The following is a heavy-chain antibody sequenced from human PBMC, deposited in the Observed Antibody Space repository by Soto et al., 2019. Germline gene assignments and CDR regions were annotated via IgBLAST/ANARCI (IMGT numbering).Heavy chain of an antibody. CDR3: ARDYYDSSGYYYRPH. CDR2: IYYSGST. D-gene: IGHD3-22*01. Sequence: KPSETLSLTCTVSGGSISSGDYYWSWIRQPPGKGLEWIGYIYYSGSTYYNPSLKSRVTITVDTSKNQFSLKLSSVTAADTAVYYCARDYYDSSGYYYRPHWGQGTLVTVSS. V-gene: IGHV4-30-4*01. CDR1: GGSISSGDYY. J-gene: IGHJ4*02.